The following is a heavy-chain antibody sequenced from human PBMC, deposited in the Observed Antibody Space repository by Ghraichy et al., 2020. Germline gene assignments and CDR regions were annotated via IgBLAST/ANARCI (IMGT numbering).Heavy chain of an antibody. J-gene: IGHJ3*02. CDR3: ATPHYDGFSGSYTGAFDI. V-gene: IGHV1-46*01. CDR1: GYIFTSYY. D-gene: IGHD1-26*01. CDR2: INPSGGST. Sequence: ASVKVSCKASGYIFTSYYIHWVRQAPGQGLEWMGIINPSGGSTSYAQKFQGRVTMTRDTSTSTVYMEVSSLRSEDTAVYYCATPHYDGFSGSYTGAFDIWGQGTMVTVSS.